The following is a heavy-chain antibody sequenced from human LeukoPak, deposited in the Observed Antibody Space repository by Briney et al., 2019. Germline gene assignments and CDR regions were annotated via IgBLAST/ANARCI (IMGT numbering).Heavy chain of an antibody. J-gene: IGHJ4*02. Sequence: SDPVSLLCSVSGGPLNIYHWLWLPEPPGGAVEGIGYIYYSGSTNYNPYLTSRVTSSVDTSKDQSALILSSVTAADTAVYFCARHSRRSGDLGSARNFDYWGQGALVTVSS. CDR3: ARHSRRSGDLGSARNFDY. V-gene: IGHV4-59*08. CDR1: GGPLNIYH. D-gene: IGHD7-27*01. CDR2: IYYSGST.